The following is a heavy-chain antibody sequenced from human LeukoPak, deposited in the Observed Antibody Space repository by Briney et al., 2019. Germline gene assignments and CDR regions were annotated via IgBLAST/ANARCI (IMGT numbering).Heavy chain of an antibody. CDR3: ARRCLVGVDCYHFDY. Sequence: SGGSLRLSCEASRFIFSSYWMYWVRQTPGKGLVLVSRINSDGSTTSYADSVKGRFTISRDNAKNTLYLQMNSLRAEDTAVYYCARRCLVGVDCYHFDYWGQGTLVTVSS. CDR1: RFIFSSYW. CDR2: INSDGSTT. J-gene: IGHJ4*02. V-gene: IGHV3-74*01. D-gene: IGHD2-21*02.